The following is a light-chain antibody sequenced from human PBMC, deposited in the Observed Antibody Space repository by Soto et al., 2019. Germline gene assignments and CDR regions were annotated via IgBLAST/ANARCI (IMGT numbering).Light chain of an antibody. CDR1: QSVRIN. CDR2: GAS. CDR3: QQYNNWPPIS. Sequence: EIVMTQSPATLSVSPGERATLSCRASQSVRINLAWYQQKPGQAPRLLIYGASTRATGIPARFSGSGSGTEFTITISNLQSEDFAVYYWQQYNNWPPISFGQGTRLEIK. J-gene: IGKJ5*01. V-gene: IGKV3-15*01.